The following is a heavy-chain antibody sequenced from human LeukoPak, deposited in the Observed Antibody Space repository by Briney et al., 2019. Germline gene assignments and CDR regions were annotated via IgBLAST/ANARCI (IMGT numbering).Heavy chain of an antibody. J-gene: IGHJ1*01. D-gene: IGHD2-15*01. V-gene: IGHV4-39*01. CDR1: GGSISSNSYY. Sequence: PSETLSLTCAVSGGSISSNSYYWGWIRQPPGKGLEWIGSIYYSGSTYYNPSLKSRVTISVDTSKNQFSLKLSSVTAADTAVYYCARSSGYCSGGSCRKYFQHWGQGTLVTVSS. CDR3: ARSSGYCSGGSCRKYFQH. CDR2: IYYSGST.